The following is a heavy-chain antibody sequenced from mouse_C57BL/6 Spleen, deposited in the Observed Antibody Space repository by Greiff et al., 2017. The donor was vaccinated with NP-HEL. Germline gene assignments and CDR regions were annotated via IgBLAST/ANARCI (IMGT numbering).Heavy chain of an antibody. J-gene: IGHJ2*01. CDR3: ARVYYYGSEGFDY. V-gene: IGHV3-6*01. CDR2: ISYDGSN. Sequence: VQLKESGPGLVKPSQSLSLTCSVTGYSITSGYYWNWIRQFPGNKLEWMGYISYDGSNNYNPSLKNRISITRDTSKNQFFLKLNSVTTEDTATYYCARVYYYGSEGFDYWGQGTTLTVSS. D-gene: IGHD1-1*01. CDR1: GYSITSGYY.